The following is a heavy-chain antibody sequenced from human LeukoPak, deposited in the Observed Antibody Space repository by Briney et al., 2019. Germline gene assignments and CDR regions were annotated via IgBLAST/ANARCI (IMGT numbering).Heavy chain of an antibody. V-gene: IGHV4-59*12. CDR3: ARDNVGELLFLLGYFDY. J-gene: IGHJ4*02. CDR2: IYYSGST. D-gene: IGHD3-10*01. Sequence: SETLSLTCTVSGGSISSYYWSWIRQPPGKGLEWIGYIYYSGSTNYNPSLKSRVTISVDTSKNQFSLKLSSVTAADTAVYYCARDNVGELLFLLGYFDYWGQGTLVTVSS. CDR1: GGSISSYY.